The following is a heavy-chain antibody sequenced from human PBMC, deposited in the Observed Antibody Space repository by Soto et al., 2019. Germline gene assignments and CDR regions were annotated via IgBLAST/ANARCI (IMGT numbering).Heavy chain of an antibody. CDR1: GFSFSSFA. CDR3: ARENSVQAWLHHFDH. V-gene: IGHV3-48*03. Sequence: PVGSLRLSCEASGFSFSSFAMNWVRQAPGRGPEWVSYISDDGASIYYADSLKGRFTISRDNAKNSLSLQMNNLRAEDTAVYYCARENSVQAWLHHFDHWGLGTLVTVSS. D-gene: IGHD5-18*01. J-gene: IGHJ4*02. CDR2: ISDDGASI.